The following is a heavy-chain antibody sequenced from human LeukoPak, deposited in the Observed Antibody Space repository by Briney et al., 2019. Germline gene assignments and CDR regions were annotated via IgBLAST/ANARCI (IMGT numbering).Heavy chain of an antibody. CDR2: ISAYNGNT. D-gene: IGHD6-6*01. Sequence: GASVKVSCKASGYIFTSYVISWVRQAPGQGLEWMGWISAYNGNTDYAQKFQGRVTMTTDTSTSTAYMELRSLRSDDTAVYYCANSSISYSSSVYYYYYMDVWGKGTTVTVSS. V-gene: IGHV1-18*01. CDR3: ANSSISYSSSVYYYYYMDV. J-gene: IGHJ6*03. CDR1: GYIFTSYV.